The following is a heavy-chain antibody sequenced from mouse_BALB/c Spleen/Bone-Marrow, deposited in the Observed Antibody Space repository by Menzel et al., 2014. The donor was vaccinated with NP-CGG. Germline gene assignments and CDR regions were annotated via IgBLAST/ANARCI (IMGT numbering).Heavy chain of an antibody. CDR1: GFSLTSYG. J-gene: IGHJ4*01. CDR3: ARGSYYEGAMDY. CDR2: IWAGGST. D-gene: IGHD1-1*01. Sequence: VQVVESGPGLVAPSQSLSIPCTVSGFSLTSYGVHWVRQPPGKVLEWLGVIWAGGSTNYNSALMSRLSISKDNSKSXVFLKMNSLQTDDTAMYYCARGSYYEGAMDYWGQGTSVAVSS. V-gene: IGHV2-9*02.